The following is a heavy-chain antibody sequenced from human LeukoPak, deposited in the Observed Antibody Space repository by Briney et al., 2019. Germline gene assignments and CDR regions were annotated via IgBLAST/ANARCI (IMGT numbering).Heavy chain of an antibody. CDR1: GFTFSSYA. Sequence: GGSLRLSCAASGFTFSSYAMHWVRQAPGKGLEYVSAISSNGGSTYYANSVKGRFTISRDNSKNTLYLQMGSLRAEGTAVYYCAAQITIQDYWGQGTLVTVSS. CDR3: AAQITIQDY. J-gene: IGHJ4*02. D-gene: IGHD3-3*01. CDR2: ISSNGGST. V-gene: IGHV3-64*01.